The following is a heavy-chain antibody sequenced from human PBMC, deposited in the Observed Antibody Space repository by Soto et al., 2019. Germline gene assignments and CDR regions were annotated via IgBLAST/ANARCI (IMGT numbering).Heavy chain of an antibody. CDR2: IGAGGDT. CDR1: GFTFSISD. J-gene: IGHJ2*01. CDR3: PRDAYCGGCCCQDDWYFDL. Sequence: GGSLRLSCAASGFTFSISDMHWVRQAPGKGLEWVSAIGAGGDTYYPDSVKGRFTSCRENAKNSLYRQLISLRDGETGVYFGPRDAYCGGCCCQDDWYFDLWGRGTLVTVSS. V-gene: IGHV3-13*01. D-gene: IGHD2-21*01.